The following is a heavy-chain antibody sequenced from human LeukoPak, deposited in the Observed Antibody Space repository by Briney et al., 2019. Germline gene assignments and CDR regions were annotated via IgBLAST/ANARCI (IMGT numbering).Heavy chain of an antibody. CDR1: GGSISSGGYY. V-gene: IGHV4-31*03. D-gene: IGHD2-2*01. CDR3: ARRVGSCSSTSCSKTQPYWYFDL. CDR2: IYYSGST. J-gene: IGHJ2*01. Sequence: SETLSLTCTVSGGSISSGGYYWSWIRQHPGKGLEWIGYIYYSGSTYYNPSLKSRVTISVDTSKNQFSLKLSSVTAADTAVYYCARRVGSCSSTSCSKTQPYWYFDLWGRGTLVTVSS.